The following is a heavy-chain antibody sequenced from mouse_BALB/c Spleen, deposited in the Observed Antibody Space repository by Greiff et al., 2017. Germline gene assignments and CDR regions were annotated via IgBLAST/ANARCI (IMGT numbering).Heavy chain of an antibody. D-gene: IGHD1-2*01. CDR2: ISSGSSTI. J-gene: IGHJ4*01. Sequence: EVQGVESGGGLVQPGGSRKLSCAASGFTFSSFGMHWVRQAPEKGLEWVAYISSGSSTIYYADTVKGRFTISRDNPTNTLFLQMTSLRSEDTAMYYCARGGYGYYAMDYWGQGTSVTVSS. V-gene: IGHV5-17*02. CDR1: GFTFSSFG. CDR3: ARGGYGYYAMDY.